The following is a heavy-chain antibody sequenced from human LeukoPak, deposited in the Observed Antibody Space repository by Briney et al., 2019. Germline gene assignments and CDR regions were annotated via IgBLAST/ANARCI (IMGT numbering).Heavy chain of an antibody. V-gene: IGHV4-39*07. CDR3: ARRIMGSSSMDS. Sequence: SETLSLTCTVYGGSISSSSYYWAWIRQPPGKGLEWIGNVYYSGTTYYNPSLKSRVTISIDTSKNQFSLKLSSVTAADTALYFCARRIMGSSSMDSWGQGTLVTVSS. D-gene: IGHD6-6*01. J-gene: IGHJ4*02. CDR2: VYYSGTT. CDR1: GGSISSSSYY.